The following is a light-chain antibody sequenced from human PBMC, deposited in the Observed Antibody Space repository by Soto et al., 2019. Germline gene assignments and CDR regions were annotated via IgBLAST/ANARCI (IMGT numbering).Light chain of an antibody. CDR2: EVT. CDR1: NSDIGTYNY. CDR3: SSYSSTTTYIL. J-gene: IGLJ2*01. V-gene: IGLV2-14*01. Sequence: QSALTQPASVSGSPGQSITISCTGSNSDIGTYNYVSWYQQHPGKAPKLIIYEVTNRPSEVPDRFSGSKSGNTASLTISGLQSEDEAFYHCSSYSSTTTYILFGGGTQLTVL.